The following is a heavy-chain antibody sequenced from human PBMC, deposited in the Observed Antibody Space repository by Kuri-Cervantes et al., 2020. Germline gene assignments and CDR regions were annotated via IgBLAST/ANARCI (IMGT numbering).Heavy chain of an antibody. V-gene: IGHV3-74*01. CDR2: INTDGSGT. J-gene: IGHJ6*03. CDR3: ARAGSRGAYYYYYMDV. D-gene: IGHD3-10*01. CDR1: GFTFSSYW. Sequence: GESLKISCAASGFTFSSYWMHWVRQAPGKGLVWVSRINTDGSGTSYGDSVKGRFTISRDNAKNTLFLQMNSLRAEDTAGYYCARAGSRGAYYYYYMDVWGKGTTVTVSS.